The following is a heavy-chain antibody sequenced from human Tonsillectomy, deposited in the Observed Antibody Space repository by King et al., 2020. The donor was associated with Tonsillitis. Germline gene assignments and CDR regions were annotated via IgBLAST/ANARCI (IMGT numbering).Heavy chain of an antibody. CDR1: GGSISSYY. D-gene: IGHD3-10*01. Sequence: VQLQESGPGLVKPSETLSLTCTVSGGSISSYYWSWIRQPPGKGLEWIGYIYYSGSTNYNPSLKSRVTLSVDTSKNQFSLKLSSVTAADTAVYYCARGRPYYYGSGSINWFDPWGQGTLVTVSS. V-gene: IGHV4-59*01. CDR3: ARGRPYYYGSGSINWFDP. J-gene: IGHJ5*02. CDR2: IYYSGST.